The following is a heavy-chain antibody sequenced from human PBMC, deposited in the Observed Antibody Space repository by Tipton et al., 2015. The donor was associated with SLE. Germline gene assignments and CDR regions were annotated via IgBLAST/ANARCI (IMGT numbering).Heavy chain of an antibody. J-gene: IGHJ6*02. CDR1: GGSFSGYY. D-gene: IGHD2-15*01. CDR2: INHSGYT. Sequence: LRLSCAVYGGSFSGYYWSWIRQPPGKGLEWIGEINHSGYTSYNLSLKSRVTISVDTSKNQFSLKLSSVTAADTAVYYCARATDCSGGRCYSAYYYYYGMDVWGQGTTVTVSS. CDR3: ARATDCSGGRCYSAYYYYYGMDV. V-gene: IGHV4-34*01.